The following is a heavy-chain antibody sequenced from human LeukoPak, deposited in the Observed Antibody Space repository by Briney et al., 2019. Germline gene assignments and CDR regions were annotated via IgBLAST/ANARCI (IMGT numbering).Heavy chain of an antibody. CDR3: ARSTIFGVVTVEFEY. Sequence: ASVKVSCKASGYTFTSYGISWVRQAPGQGLEWMGWISAYNGNTNYAQKLQGRVTTTTDTSTSTAYMELRSLRSDDTAVYYCARSTIFGVVTVEFEYWGQGTLVTVSS. J-gene: IGHJ4*02. D-gene: IGHD3-3*01. V-gene: IGHV1-18*01. CDR1: GYTFTSYG. CDR2: ISAYNGNT.